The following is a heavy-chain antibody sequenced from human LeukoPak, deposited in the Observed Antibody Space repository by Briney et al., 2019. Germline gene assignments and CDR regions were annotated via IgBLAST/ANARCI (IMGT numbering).Heavy chain of an antibody. CDR2: IWYDGSNK. CDR3: ASRSPALDY. D-gene: IGHD2-2*01. V-gene: IGHV3-33*08. Sequence: GGCLRLSCAASGFTFSSYSMNWVRQAPGKGLEWVAVIWYDGSNKYYADSVKGRFTISRDNSKNTLYLQMNSLRADDTAVYYCASRSPALDYWGQGTLVTVSS. J-gene: IGHJ4*02. CDR1: GFTFSSYS.